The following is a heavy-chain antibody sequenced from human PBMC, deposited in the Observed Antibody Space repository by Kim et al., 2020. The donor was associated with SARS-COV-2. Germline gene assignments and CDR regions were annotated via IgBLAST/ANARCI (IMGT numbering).Heavy chain of an antibody. CDR2: DSST. V-gene: IGHV5-10-1*01. J-gene: IGHJ4*02. CDR3: ARFRSYHH. Sequence: DSSTNYSPSFQGHVTISADKSISTAYLQWSSLKASDTAMYYCARFRSYHHWGQGTLVTVSS. D-gene: IGHD1-26*01.